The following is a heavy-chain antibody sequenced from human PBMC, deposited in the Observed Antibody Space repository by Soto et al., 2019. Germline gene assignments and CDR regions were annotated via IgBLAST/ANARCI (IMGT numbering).Heavy chain of an antibody. CDR2: SRNKANSYTT. Sequence: EVPLVESGGGLVQPGGSLRLSCAASGFILSDHYMDWVRQAPGKGLEWVGRSRNKANSYTTEYVASVKGRFTISRDESKNSLYLQMNSLRTEDTGVYYCARAAPACQHWGQGTLVTVSS. CDR3: ARAAPACQH. J-gene: IGHJ1*01. V-gene: IGHV3-72*01. D-gene: IGHD6-25*01. CDR1: GFILSDHY.